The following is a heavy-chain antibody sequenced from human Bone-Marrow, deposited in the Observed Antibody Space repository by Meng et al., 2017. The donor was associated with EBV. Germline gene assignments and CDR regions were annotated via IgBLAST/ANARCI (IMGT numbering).Heavy chain of an antibody. CDR3: ARPFPSWQSPRLDPFGA. V-gene: IGHV4-39*01. Sequence: RSRDSGPGQVKPSETLSLPCTVSGDSISSFYYWGWVRQPPGRGLEWIGSVHYTGSTYYSPSLKSRVTVSVDTSKNQFSLRLTSVTAADTAVYYCARPFPSWQSPRLDPFGAWGQGTLVTVSS. CDR2: VHYTGST. D-gene: IGHD6-19*01. J-gene: IGHJ5*02. CDR1: GDSISSFYY.